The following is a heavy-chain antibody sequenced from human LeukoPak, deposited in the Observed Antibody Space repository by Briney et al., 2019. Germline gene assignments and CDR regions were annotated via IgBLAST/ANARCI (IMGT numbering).Heavy chain of an antibody. D-gene: IGHD6-13*01. Sequence: ASVKVSCKASGYTFTGYYMHWVRQAPGQGLEWMGWINPNSGGTNYAQKFQGRVTMTRDTSISTAYMELSRLRSEDTAVYYCARADSSSWSKNAFDIWGQGTMVTVSS. V-gene: IGHV1-2*02. CDR1: GYTFTGYY. J-gene: IGHJ3*02. CDR2: INPNSGGT. CDR3: ARADSSSWSKNAFDI.